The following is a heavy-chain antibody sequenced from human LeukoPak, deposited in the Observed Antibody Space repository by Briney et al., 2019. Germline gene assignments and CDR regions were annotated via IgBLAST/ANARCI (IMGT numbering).Heavy chain of an antibody. J-gene: IGHJ4*02. V-gene: IGHV1-3*01. CDR1: GYTFTSYG. Sequence: GASVKVSCKASGYTFTSYGISWVRQAPGQGLEWMGLINAGNGNTKYSQKFQGRVTITRDTSASTAYMELSSLRSEDTAVYYCARLFPSYYYDSSGYYYLDYWGQGTLVTVSS. D-gene: IGHD3-22*01. CDR3: ARLFPSYYYDSSGYYYLDY. CDR2: INAGNGNT.